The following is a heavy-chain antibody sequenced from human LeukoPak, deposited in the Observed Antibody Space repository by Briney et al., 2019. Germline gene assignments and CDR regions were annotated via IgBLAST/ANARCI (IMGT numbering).Heavy chain of an antibody. Sequence: ASVKVSCKASGYTFTSYGISWVRQATGQGLEWMGWMNPNSGNTGYAQKFQGRVTMTRSTSISTAYMELSNLRFEDTAVYYCTRSVRNGHIDYWGQGTLVTVSS. V-gene: IGHV1-8*02. D-gene: IGHD2-21*01. CDR3: TRSVRNGHIDY. CDR2: MNPNSGNT. CDR1: GYTFTSYG. J-gene: IGHJ4*02.